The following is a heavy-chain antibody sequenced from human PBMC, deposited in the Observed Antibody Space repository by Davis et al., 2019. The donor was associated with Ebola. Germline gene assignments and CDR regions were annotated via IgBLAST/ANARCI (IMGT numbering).Heavy chain of an antibody. V-gene: IGHV1-18*04. CDR2: ISPHNGNT. J-gene: IGHJ4*02. CDR1: GYTFAAHY. CDR3: ARDSFCTYGVCNDRDFDY. D-gene: IGHD2-8*01. Sequence: ASVKVSCKASGYTFAAHYIHWVRQAPGQGLEWMGWISPHNGNTNYAQKFQGRVTMTTDTSTSTAYMELRSLRSDDTAMYYCARDSFCTYGVCNDRDFDYWGQGTQVIVSS.